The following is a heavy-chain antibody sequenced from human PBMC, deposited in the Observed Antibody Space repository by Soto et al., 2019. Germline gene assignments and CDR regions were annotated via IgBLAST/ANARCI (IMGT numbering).Heavy chain of an antibody. Sequence: VVSLRLSCAAASGFTFSIYNMNWVRQSPGKGLEWVSSISGNSNYIYYADSVRGRFTISRDNTKNSLSLQMNSLRAEDTAVYYCVTVPQWCMHCLDGWGKGTKVTVAS. CDR1: GFTFSIYN. V-gene: IGHV3-21*01. CDR2: ISGNSNYI. CDR3: VTVPQWCMHCLDG. D-gene: IGHD2-8*01. J-gene: IGHJ6*04.